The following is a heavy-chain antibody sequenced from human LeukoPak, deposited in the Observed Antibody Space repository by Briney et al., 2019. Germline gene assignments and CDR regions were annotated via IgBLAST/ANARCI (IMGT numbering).Heavy chain of an antibody. CDR3: ARDGGDDVYFDY. V-gene: IGHV3-7*01. J-gene: IGHJ4*02. D-gene: IGHD3-16*01. Sequence: GGSLRLSCAASVFTFSSYWMSWVRQAPGKGLEWVAHIKQGGSEKYYVDSVRGRFTISRDNAKNSLFLQMNSLRAEDTAVYYCARDGGDDVYFDYWGQGTLGTVSS. CDR1: VFTFSSYW. CDR2: IKQGGSEK.